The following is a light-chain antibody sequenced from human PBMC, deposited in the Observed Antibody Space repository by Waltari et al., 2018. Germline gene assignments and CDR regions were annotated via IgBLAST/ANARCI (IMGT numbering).Light chain of an antibody. J-gene: IGKJ2*01. CDR3: QQYNSYSHT. V-gene: IGKV1-5*03. CDR1: QSISSW. Sequence: DIQMTQSPSTLSASVGDRVTITCRASQSISSWLAWYQQTPGKAAKLLIYKASSLESGVPSRFIGSGSCTEFTLTISSLQPDDFAPYYCQQYNSYSHTFGQGTKLEIK. CDR2: KAS.